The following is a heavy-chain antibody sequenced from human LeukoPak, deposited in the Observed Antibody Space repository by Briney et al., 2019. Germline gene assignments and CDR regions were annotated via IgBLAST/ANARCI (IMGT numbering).Heavy chain of an antibody. J-gene: IGHJ4*02. CDR1: GFTFSSYE. CDR3: TRGLVMEANG. D-gene: IGHD3-22*01. CDR2: ISSSGSTI. V-gene: IGHV3-48*03. Sequence: GGALRLSCAASGFTFSSYEMNWVRQAPGKGLEWVSYISSSGSTIHYAHSVKGRFTISRENAKNSLYLQMKSLRAEVTAVYNCTRGLVMEANGRGQGTLVTVSS.